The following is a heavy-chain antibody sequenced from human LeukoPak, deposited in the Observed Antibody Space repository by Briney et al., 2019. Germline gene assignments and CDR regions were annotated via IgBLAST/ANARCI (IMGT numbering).Heavy chain of an antibody. CDR2: INQGASEK. D-gene: IGHD3-3*01. J-gene: IGHJ4*02. CDR1: GLTFSGYW. Sequence: PGGSLRLSCAASGLTFSGYWMSWVRQAPGKGLEWVANINQGASEKYYVDSVRGRFTISRDNAKKSLTLQMNSLRVDDTAVDYCASDGGPFDHWGQGTLVTVSS. V-gene: IGHV3-7*01. CDR3: ASDGGPFDH.